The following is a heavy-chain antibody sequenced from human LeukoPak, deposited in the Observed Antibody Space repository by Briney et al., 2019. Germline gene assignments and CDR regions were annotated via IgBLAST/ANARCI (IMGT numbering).Heavy chain of an antibody. V-gene: IGHV4-39*07. CDR2: IYYSGST. CDR1: GGSISSSSYY. CDR3: ARGDYGSGTYRFDY. D-gene: IGHD3-10*01. J-gene: IGHJ4*02. Sequence: SETLSLTCTVSGGSISSSSYYWGWIRQPPGKGLEWIGSIYYSGSTYYNPSLKSRVTISVDTSKNQFSLKLNSVTAADTAVYYCARGDYGSGTYRFDYWGQGTLVTVSS.